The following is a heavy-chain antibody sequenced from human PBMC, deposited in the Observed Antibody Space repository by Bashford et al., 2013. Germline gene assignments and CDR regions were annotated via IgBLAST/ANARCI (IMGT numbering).Heavy chain of an antibody. CDR1: GGTFSSYA. Sequence: SVKVSCKASGGTFSSYAISWVRQAPGQGLEWMGGIIPIFGTANYAQKFQGRVTITADKSTSTAYMELSSLRSEDTAVYYCARDLIHGSGIIGHGYGTSWGQGTNGSPSP. V-gene: IGHV1-69*06. CDR2: IIPIFGTA. CDR3: ARDLIHGSGIIGHGYGTS. D-gene: IGHD3-10*01. J-gene: IGHJ4*03.